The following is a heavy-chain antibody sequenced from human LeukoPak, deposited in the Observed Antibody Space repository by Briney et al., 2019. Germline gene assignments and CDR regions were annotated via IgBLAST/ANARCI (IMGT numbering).Heavy chain of an antibody. CDR1: GFTFSSYA. J-gene: IGHJ4*02. Sequence: GSLRLSCAASGFTFSSYAMSWVRQAPGKGLEWVSAISGSGGSTYYADSVKGRFTISRDNSKNTLYLQMNSLRAEDTAVYYCAKDRFTVTTEVEGFDYWGQGTLVTVSS. CDR3: AKDRFTVTTEVEGFDY. CDR2: ISGSGGST. V-gene: IGHV3-23*01. D-gene: IGHD4-17*01.